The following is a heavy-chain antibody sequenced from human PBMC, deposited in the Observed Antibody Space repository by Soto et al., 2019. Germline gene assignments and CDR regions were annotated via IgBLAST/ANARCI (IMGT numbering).Heavy chain of an antibody. CDR3: ANDVLQEYRSSSSDFAY. D-gene: IGHD6-6*01. CDR1: GVSFDGYG. CDR2: ISWNSGSI. Sequence: SLGLGCAASGVSFDGYGMQWVRQAPGKGLEWVSGISWNSGSIGYADSVKGRFTISRDNAKNSLYLQMNSLRAEDTALYYCANDVLQEYRSSSSDFAYWGQGT. J-gene: IGHJ4*02. V-gene: IGHV3-9*01.